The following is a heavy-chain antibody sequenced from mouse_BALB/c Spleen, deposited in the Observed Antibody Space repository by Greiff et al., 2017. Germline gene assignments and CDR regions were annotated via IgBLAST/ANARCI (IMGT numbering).Heavy chain of an antibody. V-gene: IGHV5-6*01. Sequence: EVQRVESGGGLVKPGGSLKLSCAASGFTFSSYGMSWVRQTPDKRLEWVATISSGGSYTYYPDSVKGRFTISRDNAKNTLYLQMSSLKSEDTAMYYCFRYYAMDYWGQGTSVTVSS. CDR1: GFTFSSYG. CDR3: FRYYAMDY. J-gene: IGHJ4*01. CDR2: ISSGGSYT.